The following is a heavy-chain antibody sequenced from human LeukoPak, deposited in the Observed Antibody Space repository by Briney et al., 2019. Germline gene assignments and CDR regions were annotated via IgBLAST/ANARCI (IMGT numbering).Heavy chain of an antibody. J-gene: IGHJ6*03. CDR1: GFTFGDYA. D-gene: IGHD6-19*01. CDR2: IRSKAYGGTT. CDR3: TRDSVGRGGSGWYRDYYYYMDV. Sequence: PGRSLRLSCTASGFTFGDYAMSWVRQAPGKGLEWVGFIRSKAYGGTTEYAASVKGRFTISRDDSKSIAYLQMNSLKTEDTAVYYCTRDSVGRGGSGWYRDYYYYMDVWGKGTTVTISS. V-gene: IGHV3-49*04.